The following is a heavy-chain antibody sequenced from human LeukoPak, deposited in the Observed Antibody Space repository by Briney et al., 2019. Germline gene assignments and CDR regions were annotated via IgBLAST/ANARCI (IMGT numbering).Heavy chain of an antibody. CDR3: ARGTYYYDSSGYLPFDY. V-gene: IGHV4-34*01. Sequence: KASETLSLTCAVYGGSFSGYYWSWIRQPPGKGLEWIGEINHSGSTNYNPSLKSRVTISVDTSKNQFSLKLSSVTAADTAVYYCARGTYYYDSSGYLPFDYWGQGTLVTVSS. CDR1: GGSFSGYY. J-gene: IGHJ4*02. CDR2: INHSGST. D-gene: IGHD3-22*01.